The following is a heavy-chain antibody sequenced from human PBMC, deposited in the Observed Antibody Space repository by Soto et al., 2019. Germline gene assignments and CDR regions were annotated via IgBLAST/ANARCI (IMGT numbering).Heavy chain of an antibody. J-gene: IGHJ4*02. D-gene: IGHD5-18*01. CDR1: GYSFTSYW. CDR3: ACGYSYGSY. CDR2: IDPSDSYT. V-gene: IGHV5-10-1*01. Sequence: XXSLKISCKGSGYSFTSYWIIWVRQMPGKGLEWMGRIDPSDSYTNYSPSFQGHVTISADKSISTAYLQWSSLKASDTAMYYCACGYSYGSYWGQGTLVTVSS.